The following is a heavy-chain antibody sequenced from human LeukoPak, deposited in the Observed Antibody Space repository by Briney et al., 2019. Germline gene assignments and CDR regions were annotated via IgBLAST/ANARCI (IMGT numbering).Heavy chain of an antibody. D-gene: IGHD2-15*01. CDR2: ISYDGSNK. CDR1: GFTFSSYA. V-gene: IGHV3-30-3*01. CDR3: ARGGVVVVVAATVVDY. Sequence: GRSLRLSCAASGFTFSSYAMHWVRQAPGKGLEWVAVISYDGSNKYYADSVKGRFTISRDNSKNTLYLQMSSLRAEDTAVYYCARGGVVVVVAATVVDYWGQGTLVTVSS. J-gene: IGHJ4*02.